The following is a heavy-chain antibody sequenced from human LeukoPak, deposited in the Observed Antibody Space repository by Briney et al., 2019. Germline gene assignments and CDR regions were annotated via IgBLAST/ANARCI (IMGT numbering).Heavy chain of an antibody. D-gene: IGHD6-13*01. Sequence: TVGSLRLSCAASGFTFGSYAMSWVRQAPGKGLEWVSSISDSGDKTYQADSVKGRVTISRDNSKNTVSLQMNSLRAEDTAVYHCTKGRISAAPGLDYWGQGTLVTVSS. CDR3: TKGRISAAPGLDY. J-gene: IGHJ4*02. V-gene: IGHV3-23*01. CDR1: GFTFGSYA. CDR2: ISDSGDKT.